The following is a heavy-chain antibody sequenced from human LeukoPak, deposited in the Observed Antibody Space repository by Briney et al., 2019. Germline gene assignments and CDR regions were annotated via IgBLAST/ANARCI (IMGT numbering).Heavy chain of an antibody. CDR1: GFTFSSYW. CDR2: IYSGGST. J-gene: IGHJ6*03. V-gene: IGHV3-66*01. Sequence: GGSLRLSCAASGFTFSSYWMSWVRQAPGKGLEWVSVIYSGGSTYYADSVKGRFTISRDNAKNTLYLQMNSLRAEDTAVYYCARDSRYDYYYMDVWGKGTTVTVSS. CDR3: ARDSRYDYYYMDV. D-gene: IGHD6-25*01.